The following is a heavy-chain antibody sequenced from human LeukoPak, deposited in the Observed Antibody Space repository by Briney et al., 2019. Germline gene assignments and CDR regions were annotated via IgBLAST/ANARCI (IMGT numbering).Heavy chain of an antibody. CDR3: ANFAGY. D-gene: IGHD3-9*01. V-gene: IGHV3-7*02. CDR1: GFTFSNYW. J-gene: IGHJ4*02. CDR2: VKQEGFEK. Sequence: GGSLRLSCVASGFTFSNYWMSWVRQAPGKGLEWVANVKQEGFEKYYVDSVKGRFTISRDNAKNTLYLQMNSLRAEDTAVYYCANFAGYWGQGTLVTVSS.